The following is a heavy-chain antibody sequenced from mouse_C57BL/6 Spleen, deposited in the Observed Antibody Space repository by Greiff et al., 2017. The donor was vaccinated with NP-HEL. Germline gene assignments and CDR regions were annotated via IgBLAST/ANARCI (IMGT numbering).Heavy chain of an antibody. CDR3: ARAYSNFYAMDY. CDR2: INPSNGGT. Sequence: VQLQQPGTELVKPGASVKLSCKASGYTFTSYWMHWVKQRPGQGLEWIGNINPSNGGTNYNEKFKSKATLTVDKSPSTAYMLSSLTSEDSAVYYCARAYSNFYAMDYWGQGTSVTVSS. CDR1: GYTFTSYW. V-gene: IGHV1-53*01. J-gene: IGHJ4*01. D-gene: IGHD2-5*01.